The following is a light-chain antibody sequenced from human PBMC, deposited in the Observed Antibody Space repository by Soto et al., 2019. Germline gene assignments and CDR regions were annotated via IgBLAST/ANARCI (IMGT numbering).Light chain of an antibody. CDR1: SSDVGYYNY. CDR2: EVS. J-gene: IGLJ2*01. CDR3: SSYTNSSPYVV. V-gene: IGLV2-14*01. Sequence: QSVLTQPASVSGSPGQSITISCAGTSSDVGYYNYVSWYQQHPGKAPKLMIYEVSNRPSGVSNRFSGSKSGNTASLTISGLQAEDEADYYCSSYTNSSPYVVFGGGTKLTVL.